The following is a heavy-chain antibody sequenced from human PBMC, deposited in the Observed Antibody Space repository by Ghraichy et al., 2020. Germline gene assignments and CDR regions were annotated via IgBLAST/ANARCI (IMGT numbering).Heavy chain of an antibody. CDR1: GGSISSSSYY. CDR2: IYYSGST. D-gene: IGHD1-26*01. J-gene: IGHJ5*02. CDR3: ARHSGGTPSGSFYSYFRS. Sequence: SQTLSLTCTVSGGSISSSSYYWGWIRQPPGKGLEWIGSIYYSGSTYYNPSLKSRVTISVDTSKNQISLKLSSVTAADTAVYYCARHSGGTPSGSFYSYFRSWGQGSLVTVSS. V-gene: IGHV4-39*01.